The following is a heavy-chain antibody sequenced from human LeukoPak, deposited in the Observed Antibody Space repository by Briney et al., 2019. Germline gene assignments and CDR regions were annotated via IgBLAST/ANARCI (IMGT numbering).Heavy chain of an antibody. D-gene: IGHD3-10*01. V-gene: IGHV3-30*02. J-gene: IGHJ4*02. Sequence: GGSLRLSCAASGFTFSSYGMHWVRQAPGKGLEWVAFIRYDGSNKYYADSVKGRFTISRDNSKNTLYLQMNSLRAEDTAVYYCAKPLGDYYGSGSYQYYFDYWGQGTLVTVSS. CDR2: IRYDGSNK. CDR3: AKPLGDYYGSGSYQYYFDY. CDR1: GFTFSSYG.